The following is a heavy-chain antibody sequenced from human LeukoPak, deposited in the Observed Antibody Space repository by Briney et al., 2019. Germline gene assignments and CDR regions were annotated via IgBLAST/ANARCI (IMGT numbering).Heavy chain of an antibody. V-gene: IGHV3-23*01. J-gene: IGHJ4*02. CDR2: IIGSSGST. CDR3: AKGGYDYVEVAYFDY. Sequence: GGSLRLSCAASGFTFSNYAMNWVRQAPGKGLEWVSTIIGSSGSTFYADSVKGRSTISKDTSKNTLYLHMSSLRADDTAVYYCAKGGYDYVEVAYFDYWGQGTLVTVSS. CDR1: GFTFSNYA. D-gene: IGHD5-12*01.